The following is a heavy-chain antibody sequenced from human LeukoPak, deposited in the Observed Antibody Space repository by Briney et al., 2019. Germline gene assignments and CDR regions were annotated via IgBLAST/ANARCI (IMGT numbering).Heavy chain of an antibody. CDR2: INPNSGGT. Sequence: ASVKVSCKASGYTFTGYYMHWVRQAPGQGLEWMGWINPNSGGTNYAQKFQGWVTMTRDTSISTAYMELSRLRSDDTAVYYCARAGSPTQQNLSSSWSKPGPYYYYYGMDVWGQGTTVTVSS. CDR3: ARAGSPTQQNLSSSWSKPGPYYYYYGMDV. D-gene: IGHD6-13*01. J-gene: IGHJ6*02. CDR1: GYTFTGYY. V-gene: IGHV1-2*04.